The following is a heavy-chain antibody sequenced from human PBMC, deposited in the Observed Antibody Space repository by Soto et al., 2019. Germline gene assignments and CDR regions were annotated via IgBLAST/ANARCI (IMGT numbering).Heavy chain of an antibody. V-gene: IGHV2-5*02. J-gene: IGHJ4*02. CDR3: AHRAGGGMADY. CDR2: IYWDDDK. D-gene: IGHD2-15*01. CDR1: GFSLSTSLVC. Sequence: QITLKESGPTLVKPTQTLTLTCTFSGFSLSTSLVCVGWILQPPGKALEWLALIYWDDDKRYSPSLKIRLTIPKDSSKNLVVITRTNMFTVDTVLYFCAHRAGGGMADYSGQGPLVP.